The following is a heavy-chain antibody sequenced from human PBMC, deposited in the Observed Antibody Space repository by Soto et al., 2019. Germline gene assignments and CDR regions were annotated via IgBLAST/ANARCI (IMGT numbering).Heavy chain of an antibody. V-gene: IGHV3-33*08. J-gene: IGHJ6*02. Sequence: GGSLRLSCAASGFTFSSYGMHWVRQAPGKGLEWVAVIWNDGSNKYYADSVKGRLTISRDNTKNTLYLQMNSLRAEDTAEYYCARSPSSNYALWYYYYGMDVWGQGTTVTVSS. CDR1: GFTFSSYG. CDR3: ARSPSSNYALWYYYYGMDV. CDR2: IWNDGSNK. D-gene: IGHD3-3*01.